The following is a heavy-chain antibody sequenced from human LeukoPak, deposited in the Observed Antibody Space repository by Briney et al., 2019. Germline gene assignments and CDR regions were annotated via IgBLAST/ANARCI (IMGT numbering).Heavy chain of an antibody. V-gene: IGHV4-59*11. Sequence: PSETLSLTCTVSGGSTSSHYWSWIRQPPGKGLEWIGYIYYSGSTNYNPSLKSRVTISVDTSKNQFSLKLSSVTAADTAVYYCATISAAYYYDSSGYGWFDPWGQGTLVTVSS. CDR2: IYYSGST. J-gene: IGHJ5*02. CDR3: ATISAAYYYDSSGYGWFDP. CDR1: GGSTSSHY. D-gene: IGHD3-22*01.